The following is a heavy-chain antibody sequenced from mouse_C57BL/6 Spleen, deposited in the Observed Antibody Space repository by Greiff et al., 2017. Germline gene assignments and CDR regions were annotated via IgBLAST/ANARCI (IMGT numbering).Heavy chain of an antibody. V-gene: IGHV5-9-1*02. Sequence: EVMLVESGEGLVKPGGSLKLSCAASGFTSSSYAMSWVRQTPEKRLEWVAYISSGGDYIYYAHTVKGRFTISRDNARDTLYLQMSSLKSEDTAMYYCTRDREFYYYGSSYLWYFGYWGQGTTLTVSS. CDR2: ISSGGDYI. CDR3: TRDREFYYYGSSYLWYFGY. D-gene: IGHD1-1*01. J-gene: IGHJ2*01. CDR1: GFTSSSYA.